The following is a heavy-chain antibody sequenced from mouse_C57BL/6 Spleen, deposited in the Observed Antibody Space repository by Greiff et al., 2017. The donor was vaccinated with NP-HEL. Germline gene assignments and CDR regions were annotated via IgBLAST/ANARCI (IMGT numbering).Heavy chain of an antibody. Sequence: EVKLVESEGGLVQPGSSMKLSCTASGFTFSDYYMAWVRQVPEKGLEWVANINYDGSSTYYLDSLKSRFIISRDNAKNILYLQMSSLKSEDTATYYCARDVWEEGYAMDYWGQGTSVTVSS. D-gene: IGHD4-1*01. CDR1: GFTFSDYY. CDR2: INYDGSST. J-gene: IGHJ4*01. V-gene: IGHV5-16*01. CDR3: ARDVWEEGYAMDY.